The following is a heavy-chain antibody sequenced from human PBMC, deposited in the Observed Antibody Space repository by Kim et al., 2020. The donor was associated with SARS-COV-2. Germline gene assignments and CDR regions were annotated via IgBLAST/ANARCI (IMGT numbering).Heavy chain of an antibody. CDR2: VYNSGTS. CDR3: ARRRNIYFDN. Sequence: SETLSLTCAVSGGSISSSSWSWIRQPPGKGLEWIVYVYNSGTSNYNPSLKSRVTFSMDTSQNQFSLKLSSVTAADTAVYYCARRRNIYFDNLGRGTLVT. V-gene: IGHV4-59*13. J-gene: IGHJ4*02. CDR1: GGSISSSS.